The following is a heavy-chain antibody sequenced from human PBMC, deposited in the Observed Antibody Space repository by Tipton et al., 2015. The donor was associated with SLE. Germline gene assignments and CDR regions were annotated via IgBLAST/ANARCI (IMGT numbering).Heavy chain of an antibody. CDR1: GFIFSSYV. Sequence: SLRLSCAASGFIFSSYVLSWVRQAPGKGLEWVSGISGSGGSTYYSDSVRGRFTISRDNSKNTLYLQMNSLRAEDTAVYYCAKDHQGVISDYFDYWGQGTQVTVSS. D-gene: IGHD3-10*01. CDR2: ISGSGGST. V-gene: IGHV3-23*01. J-gene: IGHJ4*02. CDR3: AKDHQGVISDYFDY.